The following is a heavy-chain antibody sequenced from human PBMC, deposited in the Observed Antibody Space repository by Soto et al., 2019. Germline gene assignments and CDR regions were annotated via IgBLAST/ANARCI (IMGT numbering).Heavy chain of an antibody. CDR3: ARSPGGYKID. V-gene: IGHV3-74*01. D-gene: IGHD5-18*01. J-gene: IGHJ3*01. CDR1: GFSFSSYW. Sequence: EVQLVESGGGLVQPGGSLRLSCADSGFSFSSYWLHGFRQGPGKGLVWVSRITTDGSRTNYADSVKGRFTISRDNAKNTLYLQMNSLRAEDTAVYYCARSPGGYKIDWGEGTIITVSS. CDR2: ITTDGSRT.